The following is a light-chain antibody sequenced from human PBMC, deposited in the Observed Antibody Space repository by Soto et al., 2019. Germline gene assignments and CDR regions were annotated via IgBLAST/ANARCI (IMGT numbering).Light chain of an antibody. CDR3: LQDYNYPWT. J-gene: IGKJ1*01. CDR1: QSISSY. CDR2: AAS. V-gene: IGKV1-39*01. Sequence: DIQMTQSPSSLSASVGDRVTITCRASQSISSYLNWYQQKPGKAPKFLIYAASSLQSGVPSRFSGSGSGTDFTLTISSLQPEDFATYYCLQDYNYPWTFGQGTKGGYQ.